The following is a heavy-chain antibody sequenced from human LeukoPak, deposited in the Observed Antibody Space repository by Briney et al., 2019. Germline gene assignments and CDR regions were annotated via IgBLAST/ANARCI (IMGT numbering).Heavy chain of an antibody. Sequence: GGSLRPSCAASGSTFSTYAMSWVRQAPGKGLEWVSAISNSADSTFYADSVKGRFTISRVNSKNPLYLQMNSLRAEDTAVYYCAKGDYYYDSSGYYLRGYFDYWGQGILVTVSS. J-gene: IGHJ4*02. CDR3: AKGDYYYDSSGYYLRGYFDY. CDR2: ISNSADST. V-gene: IGHV3-23*01. CDR1: GSTFSTYA. D-gene: IGHD3-22*01.